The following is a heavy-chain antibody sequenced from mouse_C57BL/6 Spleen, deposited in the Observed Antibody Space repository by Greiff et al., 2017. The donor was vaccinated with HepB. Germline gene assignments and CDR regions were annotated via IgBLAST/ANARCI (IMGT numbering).Heavy chain of an antibody. J-gene: IGHJ1*03. CDR3: TRSGTTVVARDWYFDV. CDR2: IDPETGGT. V-gene: IGHV1-15*01. D-gene: IGHD1-1*01. CDR1: GYTFTDYE. Sequence: QLQQSGAELVRPGASVTLSCKASGYTFTDYEMHWVKQTPVHGLEWIGAIDPETGGTAYNQKFKGKAILTADKSSSTAYMELRSLTSEDSAVYYCTRSGTTVVARDWYFDVWGTGTTVTVTS.